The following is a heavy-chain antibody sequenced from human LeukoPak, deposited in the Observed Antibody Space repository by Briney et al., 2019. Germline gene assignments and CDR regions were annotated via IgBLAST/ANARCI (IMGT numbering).Heavy chain of an antibody. V-gene: IGHV4-59*01. CDR1: GGSISSYY. Sequence: PSETLSLTCTVSGGSISSYYWSWIRLPPGKGLEWIGHIYYSGSINYNPSLRSRVTISVDTSKNQFSLKLSSETAADTALYYCAREGTSGTNLNWLDPWGQGTLVTVSS. CDR3: AREGTSGTNLNWLDP. CDR2: IYYSGSI. J-gene: IGHJ5*01. D-gene: IGHD1-1*01.